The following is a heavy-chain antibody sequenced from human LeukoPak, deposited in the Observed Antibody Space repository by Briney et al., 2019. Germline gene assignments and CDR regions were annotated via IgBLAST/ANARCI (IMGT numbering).Heavy chain of an antibody. CDR3: ATDSPNYYDSSGYDY. CDR2: IIPIFGTA. CDR1: GGTFSSYA. Sequence: ASVKVSCKASGGTFSSYAISWVRQAPGQGLEWMGGIIPIFGTANYAQKFQGRVTMTEDTSTDTAYMELSSLRSEDTAVYYCATDSPNYYDSSGYDYWGQGTLVTVSS. J-gene: IGHJ4*02. D-gene: IGHD3-22*01. V-gene: IGHV1-69*06.